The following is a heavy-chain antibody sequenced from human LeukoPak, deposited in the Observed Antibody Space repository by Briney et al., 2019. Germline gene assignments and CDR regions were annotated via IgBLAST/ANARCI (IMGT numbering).Heavy chain of an antibody. CDR1: GFTFSSYA. V-gene: IGHV3-23*01. Sequence: PGGSLRLSCAASGFTFSSYAMRWVRQAPGKGLEWVSAISGTSSSTYYADSVKGRFTISRDNSKNTLFLQMNSLKADDTAIYYCAKSDYSGNSDSWGQGTLVTVSS. CDR3: AKSDYSGNSDS. D-gene: IGHD4-23*01. CDR2: ISGTSSST. J-gene: IGHJ5*01.